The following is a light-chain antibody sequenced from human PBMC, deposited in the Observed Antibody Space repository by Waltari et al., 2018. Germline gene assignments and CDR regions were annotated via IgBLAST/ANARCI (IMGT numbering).Light chain of an antibody. J-gene: IGKJ1*01. V-gene: IGKV3-20*01. CDR1: QTISYSY. CDR2: ATS. Sequence: EIVLTQSPGTLSLSPGGRATLSCRASQTISYSYLAWYQQKPGQAPRLLISATSSRATAIPDRFSGSGSGTDFTLTISRLEPEDFAVYFCQHYANSPPTFGQGTKVEIK. CDR3: QHYANSPPT.